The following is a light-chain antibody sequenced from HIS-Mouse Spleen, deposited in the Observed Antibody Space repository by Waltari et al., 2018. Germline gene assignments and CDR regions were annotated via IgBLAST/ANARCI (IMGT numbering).Light chain of an antibody. CDR3: QVWDSSSDHVV. CDR2: DDS. Sequence: SYVLTQPPSVSVAPGKTARITCGGNNIGSKSVHWYQQKPGQAPVLVVYDDSDRPSGNPERFSGSNSGNTATRTISRGEAGDEADYYCQVWDSSSDHVVFGGGTKLTVL. CDR1: NIGSKS. J-gene: IGLJ2*01. V-gene: IGLV3-21*03.